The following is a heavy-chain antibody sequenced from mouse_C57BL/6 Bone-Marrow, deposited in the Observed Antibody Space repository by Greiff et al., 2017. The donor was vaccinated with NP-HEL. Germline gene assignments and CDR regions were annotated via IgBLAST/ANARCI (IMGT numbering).Heavy chain of an antibody. CDR2: INPYNGGT. D-gene: IGHD2-3*01. CDR1: GYTFTDYY. CDR3: ARGDGYYYYYAMDY. Sequence: EVKLMESGPVLVKPGASVKMSCKASGYTFTDYYMNWVKQSHGKSLEWIGVINPYNGGTSYNQKFKGKATLTVDKSSSTAYMELNSLTSEDSAVYYCARGDGYYYYYAMDYWGQGTSVTVSS. J-gene: IGHJ4*01. V-gene: IGHV1-19*01.